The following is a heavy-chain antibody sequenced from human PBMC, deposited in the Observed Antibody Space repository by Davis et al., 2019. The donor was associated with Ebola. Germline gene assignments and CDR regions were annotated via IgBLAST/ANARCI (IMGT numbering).Heavy chain of an antibody. D-gene: IGHD2-8*02. CDR1: GFTFSSYG. J-gene: IGHJ4*02. CDR3: AKDPLGHTGESDY. V-gene: IGHV3-30*18. Sequence: GESLKISCAASGFTFSSYGMHWVRQAPGKGLEWVAVISYDGSNKYYADSVKGRFTISRDNSKNTLYLQMNNLRTDDTAVYYCAKDPLGHTGESDYWGQGTLVTVSS. CDR2: ISYDGSNK.